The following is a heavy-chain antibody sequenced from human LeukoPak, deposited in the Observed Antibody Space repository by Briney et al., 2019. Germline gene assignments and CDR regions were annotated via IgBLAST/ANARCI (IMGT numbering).Heavy chain of an antibody. J-gene: IGHJ2*01. CDR3: ARDLDVDTNHFDL. V-gene: IGHV4-38-2*02. CDR1: GGSISSSYY. Sequence: PSETLSLTCTVSGGSISSSYYWGWIRQPPGKGLEWIGSIYHSGSTYYNPSLKSRVIISVDTSKNQFSLKLSSVTAADTAVYYCARDLDVDTNHFDLWGRGTLVTVSS. D-gene: IGHD5-18*01. CDR2: IYHSGST.